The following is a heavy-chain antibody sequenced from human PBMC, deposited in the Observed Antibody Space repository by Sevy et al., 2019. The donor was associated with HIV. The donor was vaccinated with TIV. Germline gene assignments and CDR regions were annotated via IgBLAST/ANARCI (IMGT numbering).Heavy chain of an antibody. Sequence: GESLKISCAASGFTFSSYAMHWVRQAPGKGLEWVAVISYDGSNKYYADSVKGRFTISRDNSKNTLYLQMNSLRAEDTAVYECAGDRGPDYYYYGMDVWGQGTTVTVSS. CDR3: AGDRGPDYYYYGMDV. J-gene: IGHJ6*02. D-gene: IGHD3-16*01. CDR1: GFTFSSYA. CDR2: ISYDGSNK. V-gene: IGHV3-30-3*01.